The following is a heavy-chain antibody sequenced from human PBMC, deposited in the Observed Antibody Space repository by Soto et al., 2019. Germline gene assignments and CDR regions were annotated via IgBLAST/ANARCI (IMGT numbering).Heavy chain of an antibody. J-gene: IGHJ4*02. CDR3: ARMDGTY. CDR2: INAGNGNT. D-gene: IGHD1-26*01. Sequence: DSVKVSCQASGYSFSCYSIHWVRQAPGQGLAWMGWINAGNGNTKYSQKFRGRVTITRDTSASTAYMELNSLRSEDTSVYYCARMDGTYWCQGPLVTVSS. CDR1: GYSFSCYS. V-gene: IGHV1-3*01.